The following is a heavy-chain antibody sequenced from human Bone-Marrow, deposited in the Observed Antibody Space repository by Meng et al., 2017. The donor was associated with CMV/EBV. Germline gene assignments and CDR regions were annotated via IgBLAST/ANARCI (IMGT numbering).Heavy chain of an antibody. CDR3: ARDQGSSWYWGCAFDI. Sequence: GESLKISCAASGFTFSSYWMHWVRQAPGKGLVWVSRINSDGSSTSYADSVKGRFTISRDNAKNTLYLQMNSLRAEDTAVYYCARDQGSSWYWGCAFDIWGQATMATSSS. D-gene: IGHD6-13*01. CDR2: INSDGSST. J-gene: IGHJ3*02. V-gene: IGHV3-74*01. CDR1: GFTFSSYW.